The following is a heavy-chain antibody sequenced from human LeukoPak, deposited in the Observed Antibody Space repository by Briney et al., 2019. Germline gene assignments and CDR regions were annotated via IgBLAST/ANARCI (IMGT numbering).Heavy chain of an antibody. CDR2: ICSNSSNT. CDR3: ARDRGGGYIVVVPAVIAHFDY. V-gene: IGHV3-11*06. CDR1: GFTFSDYY. J-gene: IGHJ4*02. D-gene: IGHD2-2*01. Sequence: PGGSLRLSCAASGFTFSDYYMSWIRQAPGKGLEWVSYICSNSSNTNYADSVKGRFTISRDNSKNTLYLQMNSLRAEDTAVYYCARDRGGGYIVVVPAVIAHFDYWGQGTLVTVSS.